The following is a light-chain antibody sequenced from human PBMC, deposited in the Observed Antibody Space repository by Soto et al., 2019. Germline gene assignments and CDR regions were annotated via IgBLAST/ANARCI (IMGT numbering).Light chain of an antibody. Sequence: EIVLTQSPGTLSLSPGERAILSCRASQSISDTNLAWYQQKPGQAPRLLIHNAFIRATGIPDMFRGSGSGTDFTLTISRLEPEDFAVYYCQQYGSSPATFGQGTKVEIK. CDR3: QQYGSSPAT. J-gene: IGKJ1*01. V-gene: IGKV3-20*01. CDR2: NAF. CDR1: QSISDTN.